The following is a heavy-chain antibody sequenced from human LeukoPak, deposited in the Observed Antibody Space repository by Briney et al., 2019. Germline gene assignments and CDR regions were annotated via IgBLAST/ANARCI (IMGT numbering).Heavy chain of an antibody. V-gene: IGHV1-8*01. Sequence: ASVKVSCKASGYTFTSYDINWVRQATGQGLEWMGWMNPNSGNTGYAQKFQGRITMTRNTSISTAYMELSSLRSEDTAVYYCARGRTIFGDPDYWGQGTLVIVSS. D-gene: IGHD3-3*01. J-gene: IGHJ4*02. CDR1: GYTFTSYD. CDR3: ARGRTIFGDPDY. CDR2: MNPNSGNT.